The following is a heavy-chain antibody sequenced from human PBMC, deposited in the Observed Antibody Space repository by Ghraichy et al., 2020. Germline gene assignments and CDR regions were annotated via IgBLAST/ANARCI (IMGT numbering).Heavy chain of an antibody. J-gene: IGHJ4*02. CDR2: ISYSGGST. D-gene: IGHD3-10*01. CDR1: GFTFSSYD. V-gene: IGHV3-23*01. CDR3: AKDSGAYDY. Sequence: GGYLRLSCAASGFTFSSYDMSWVRQAPGKGLEWVSAISYSGGSTYYADSVKGRFTISRDNSKNTLYLQMNSLRAEDTAVYYCAKDSGAYDYWGQGTLVTVSS.